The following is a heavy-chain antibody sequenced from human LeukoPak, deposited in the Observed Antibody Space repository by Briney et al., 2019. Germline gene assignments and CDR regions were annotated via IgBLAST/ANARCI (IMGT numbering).Heavy chain of an antibody. J-gene: IGHJ4*02. V-gene: IGHV4-34*01. D-gene: IGHD3-22*01. CDR3: ARKGYYDSSGYYYY. CDR2: INHSGST. CDR1: GGSFSGYY. Sequence: SETLSLTCAVYGGSFSGYYWSWIRQPPGKGLEWIGEINHSGSTNYNPSLKSRVTISVDTSKNQFSLKLSSVTAADTAEYYCARKGYYDSSGYYYYWGQGTLVTVSS.